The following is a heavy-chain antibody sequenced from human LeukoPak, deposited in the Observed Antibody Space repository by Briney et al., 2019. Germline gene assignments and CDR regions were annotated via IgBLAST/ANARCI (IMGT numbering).Heavy chain of an antibody. CDR2: INPNSGGT. V-gene: IGHV1-2*02. D-gene: IGHD1-1*01. Sequence: ASVKVSCKASGYIFTGYYIHWVRQAPGQGLEWMGWINPNSGGTNYAQKFQGRVTMTGDPSTRTVYMELSSLTSDDTAVYYCARGTTDAYWGQGTPVTVSS. CDR1: GYIFTGYY. CDR3: ARGTTDAY. J-gene: IGHJ4*02.